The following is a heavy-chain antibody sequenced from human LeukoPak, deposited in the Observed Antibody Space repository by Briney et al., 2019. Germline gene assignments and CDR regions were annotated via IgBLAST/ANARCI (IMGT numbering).Heavy chain of an antibody. CDR1: LASISNSFYF. V-gene: IGHV4-39*01. CDR2: IRYCGSA. Sequence: SGTLSLTFTVSLASISNSFYFWGWLRRPPGTGLEWSGHIRYCGSAYHNPSIRSPVPFSVDTPKNQVSLNHRSVTVEHQAFFFCTRLDLSLWITDYWGHGNLVTVSS. CDR3: TRLDLSLWITDY. J-gene: IGHJ4*01. D-gene: IGHD2-2*03.